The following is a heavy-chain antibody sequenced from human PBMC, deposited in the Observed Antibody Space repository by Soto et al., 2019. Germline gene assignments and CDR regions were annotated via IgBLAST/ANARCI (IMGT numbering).Heavy chain of an antibody. CDR2: IIPIFGTA. V-gene: IGHV1-69*01. Sequence: QVQLVQSGAEVKKPGSSVKVSCKASGGTFSSYAISWVRQAPGQGLEWMGGIIPIFGTAHYAQKFQGRVTITADESTSTAYLELRSLRSEDTAVYYCARSYSGSYSGAENWFDPWGQGTLVTVSS. CDR3: ARSYSGSYSGAENWFDP. J-gene: IGHJ5*02. D-gene: IGHD1-26*01. CDR1: GGTFSSYA.